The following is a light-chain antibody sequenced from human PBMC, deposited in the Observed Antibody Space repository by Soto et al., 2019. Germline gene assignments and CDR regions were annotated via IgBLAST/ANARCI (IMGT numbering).Light chain of an antibody. CDR3: QQYNDWPPQLT. CDR1: QTVSSK. CDR2: GAS. J-gene: IGKJ4*01. Sequence: EIVMTQSPATLSVSVGERATLSCRASQTVSSKLAWYQQKPGQAPRLHIYGASTRATGIPARFTGSGFGTEFTLTISSLQSEDFAVYYCQQYNDWPPQLTFGGGTKVEFK. V-gene: IGKV3-15*01.